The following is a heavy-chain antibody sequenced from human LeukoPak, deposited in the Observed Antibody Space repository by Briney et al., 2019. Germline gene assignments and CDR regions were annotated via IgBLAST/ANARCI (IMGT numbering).Heavy chain of an antibody. CDR3: ARARVAVAGSHYNYGMDV. D-gene: IGHD6-19*01. J-gene: IGHJ6*02. CDR2: ISSSGSTI. CDR1: GFTFSDYY. Sequence: PGGSLRLSCAASGFTFSDYYMSWIRQAPGKGLEWVSYISSSGSTIYYADSVKGRFTISRDNAKNSLYLQMNSLRAEDTAVYYCARARVAVAGSHYNYGMDVWGQGTTVTVSS. V-gene: IGHV3-11*01.